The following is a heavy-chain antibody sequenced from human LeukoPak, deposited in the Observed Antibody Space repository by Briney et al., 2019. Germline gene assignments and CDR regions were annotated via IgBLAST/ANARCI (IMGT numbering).Heavy chain of an antibody. Sequence: SQTLSLTCAISGDSVSSKSTAWNWIRQSPSRGLEWLGRTYYRSKWYTGYAVSVKGRITINPDTSKNQFSLQLNSVTPEDTAVYYCARRHTYYYDSSGYPLDAFDIWGQGTMVTVSS. D-gene: IGHD3-22*01. CDR3: ARRHTYYYDSSGYPLDAFDI. J-gene: IGHJ3*02. CDR1: GDSVSSKSTA. V-gene: IGHV6-1*01. CDR2: TYYRSKWYT.